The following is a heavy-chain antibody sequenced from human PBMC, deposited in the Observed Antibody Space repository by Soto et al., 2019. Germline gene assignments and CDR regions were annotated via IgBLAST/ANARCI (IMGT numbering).Heavy chain of an antibody. Sequence: EVQLLESGGDLVQPGGSLRLSCAASGFTFRSYTMSWVRQAPGKGLEWVSSIIGGNGDTFSAGSVTGRFTISRDISKSSLYLQMNGLRVEDTAIYYCAKDKEPDGAWDIDYWGHGTLVTVSS. J-gene: IGHJ4*01. CDR2: IIGGNGDT. D-gene: IGHD4-17*01. CDR3: AKDKEPDGAWDIDY. V-gene: IGHV3-23*01. CDR1: GFTFRSYT.